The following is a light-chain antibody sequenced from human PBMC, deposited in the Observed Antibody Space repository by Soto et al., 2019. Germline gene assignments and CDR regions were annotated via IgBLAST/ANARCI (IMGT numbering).Light chain of an antibody. J-gene: IGLJ1*01. V-gene: IGLV2-14*01. Sequence: QSALTKPASVYGSPGQSITISCTGTSSDVGGYNYVSWYQQHPGKAPKLMIYDVSNRPSGVSNRFSGSKSGNTASLTIAGLQAEDKADYYCSSYTSSSFYVFGTGTKLTVL. CDR1: SSDVGGYNY. CDR2: DVS. CDR3: SSYTSSSFYV.